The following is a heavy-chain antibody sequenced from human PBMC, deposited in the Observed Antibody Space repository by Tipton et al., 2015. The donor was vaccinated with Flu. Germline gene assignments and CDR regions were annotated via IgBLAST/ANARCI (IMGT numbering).Heavy chain of an antibody. J-gene: IGHJ4*02. D-gene: IGHD3-10*01. V-gene: IGHV4-34*01. CDR3: ARAAPLYYGSGSYRPPHFDY. CDR2: INHSGST. CDR1: GGSFSGYY. Sequence: TLSLTCAVYGGSFSGYYWGWIRQPPGKGLEWIGEINHSGSTNYNPSLKSRVTISVDTSKNQFSLKLSSVTAADTAVYYCARAAPLYYGSGSYRPPHFDYWGQGTLVTVSS.